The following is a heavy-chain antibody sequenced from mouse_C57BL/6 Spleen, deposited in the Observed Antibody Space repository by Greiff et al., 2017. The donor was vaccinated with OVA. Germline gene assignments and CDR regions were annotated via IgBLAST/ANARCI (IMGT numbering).Heavy chain of an antibody. Sequence: VQLQQSGAELAKPGASVKLSCKASGYTFTSYCMHWVKQRPGQGLEWIGYINPSSGYTKYNQKFKDKATLTADKSSSTAYMQLSSLTYEDTAVYYGATLITTVVASHFDYWGQGTTLTVSS. V-gene: IGHV1-7*01. D-gene: IGHD1-1*01. J-gene: IGHJ2*01. CDR2: INPSSGYT. CDR1: GYTFTSYC. CDR3: ATLITTVVASHFDY.